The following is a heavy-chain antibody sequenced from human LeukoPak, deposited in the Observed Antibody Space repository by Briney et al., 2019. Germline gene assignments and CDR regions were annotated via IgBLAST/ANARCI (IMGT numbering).Heavy chain of an antibody. D-gene: IGHD6-6*01. CDR3: ARSSYSSSSSV. V-gene: IGHV3-7*03. J-gene: IGHJ3*01. Sequence: GGSLRLSCVGSGYIFSTYWMNWVRQAPGKGLEWVASINSDGSEGYYADVVKGRFTISRDNAKNSLYLQINSLRAEDTAVYYCARSSYSSSSSVWGQGTMVTVSS. CDR2: INSDGSEG. CDR1: GYIFSTYW.